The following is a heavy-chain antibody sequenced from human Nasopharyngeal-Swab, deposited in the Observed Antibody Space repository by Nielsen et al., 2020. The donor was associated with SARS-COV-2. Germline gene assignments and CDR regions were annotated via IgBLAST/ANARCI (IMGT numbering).Heavy chain of an antibody. V-gene: IGHV3-74*01. J-gene: IGHJ4*02. Sequence: GESLKISCAASGFTFSSYWMHWVRQAPGKGLVWVSRINSDGSSTSYADSVKGRFTISRDNAKNSLYLQMNSLRAEDTAVYYCARDSAAAGTVFDYWGQGTLVTVSS. CDR3: ARDSAAAGTVFDY. CDR2: INSDGSST. D-gene: IGHD6-13*01. CDR1: GFTFSSYW.